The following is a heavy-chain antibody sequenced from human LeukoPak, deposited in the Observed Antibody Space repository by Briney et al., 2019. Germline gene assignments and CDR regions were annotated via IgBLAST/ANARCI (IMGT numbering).Heavy chain of an antibody. CDR2: ISGSGGST. Sequence: GRSLRLSCAASGFTVSSYAMSWVRQAPGDGLEWVSAISGSGGSTYYADSVKGRFKNTRDHSKNTLYLQRNCLRAEDTAVYYCAKDQGIAAAGISPGFDYWGQGTLVTVSS. J-gene: IGHJ4*02. V-gene: IGHV3-23*01. D-gene: IGHD6-13*01. CDR1: GFTVSSYA. CDR3: AKDQGIAAAGISPGFDY.